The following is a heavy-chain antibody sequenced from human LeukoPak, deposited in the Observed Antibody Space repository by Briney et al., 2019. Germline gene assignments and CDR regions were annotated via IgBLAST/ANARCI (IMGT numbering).Heavy chain of an antibody. V-gene: IGHV3-20*04. CDR2: INWNGGST. Sequence: PGGSLRLSCAASGFTFDDYGMSWVRQAPGKGLEWVSGINWNGGSTGYADSVKGRFTISRDNAKNSLYLQMNSLRAEDTALYYCARDPEYCSGGSCYRYNWFDPWGQGTLVTVSS. D-gene: IGHD2-15*01. J-gene: IGHJ5*02. CDR3: ARDPEYCSGGSCYRYNWFDP. CDR1: GFTFDDYG.